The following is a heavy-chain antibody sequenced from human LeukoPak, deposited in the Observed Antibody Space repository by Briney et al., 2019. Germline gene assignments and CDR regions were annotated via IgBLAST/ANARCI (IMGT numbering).Heavy chain of an antibody. CDR2: IYRSSNGETT. Sequence: GGSLRLSCAASGITFSNAWMTWVRQAPGKGLEWVGRIYRSSNGETTDYGAPVKGRFTMSRDDSKHTPYLQMNSLKTEDTAVYYCTTYSRGSCPFWGQGTLVTVSS. J-gene: IGHJ4*02. CDR3: TTYSRGSCPF. V-gene: IGHV3-15*01. D-gene: IGHD6-19*01. CDR1: GITFSNAW.